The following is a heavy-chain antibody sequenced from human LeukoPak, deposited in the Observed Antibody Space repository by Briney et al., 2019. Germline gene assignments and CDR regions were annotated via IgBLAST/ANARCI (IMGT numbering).Heavy chain of an antibody. Sequence: SETLSLTCTVSGASISSDYWTWIRQPPGMGLEWIGYIYYSGSTNYNPSLKSRVTMSVDTSRNQFSLKLSSVTAADTAVYYCARFAHLYYFDYWGQGTLVTVSS. CDR1: GASISSDY. V-gene: IGHV4-59*01. CDR3: ARFAHLYYFDY. CDR2: IYYSGST. J-gene: IGHJ4*02.